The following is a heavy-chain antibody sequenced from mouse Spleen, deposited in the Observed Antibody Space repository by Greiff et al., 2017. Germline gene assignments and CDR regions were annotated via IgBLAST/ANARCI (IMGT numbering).Heavy chain of an antibody. J-gene: IGHJ3*01. V-gene: IGHV1-64*01. D-gene: IGHD3-2*01. CDR2: IHPNSGST. CDR3: ARKETARATWKFAY. CDR1: GYTFTSYW. Sequence: QVQLQQPGAELVKPGASVKLSCKASGYTFTSYWMHWVKQRPGQGLEWIGMIHPNSGSTNYNEKFKSKATLTVDKSSSTAYMQLSSLTSEDSAVYYCARKETARATWKFAYWGQGTLVTVSA.